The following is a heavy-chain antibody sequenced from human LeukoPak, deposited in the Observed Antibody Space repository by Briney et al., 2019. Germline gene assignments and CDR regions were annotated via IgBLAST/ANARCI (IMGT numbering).Heavy chain of an antibody. CDR3: AKDKDVYAYGGVDY. D-gene: IGHD3-10*01. V-gene: IGHV3-23*01. CDR1: GFTFSTCA. Sequence: PGGSLRLSCAVSGFTFSTCAMSWVRQSPGKGLEWVSGISGGGGRTYYADSVKGRFTISRENSNNTLFLQMNSLRVEDTAVYYCAKDKDVYAYGGVDYWGQGTLVTVSS. J-gene: IGHJ4*02. CDR2: ISGGGGRT.